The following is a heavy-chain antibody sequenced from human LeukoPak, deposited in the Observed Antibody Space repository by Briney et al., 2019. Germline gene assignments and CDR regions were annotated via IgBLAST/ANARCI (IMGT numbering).Heavy chain of an antibody. V-gene: IGHV4-34*01. CDR1: GGYFSGYY. Sequence: SETLSLTCAVYGGYFSGYYWSWIRQPPGKGLEWIGEINHSGSTNYNPSLKSRVTISVDTSKNQFSLKLSSVTAADTAVYYCARGYCSSTSCYFGYYYYGMDVWGQGTTVTVSS. CDR3: ARGYCSSTSCYFGYYYYGMDV. CDR2: INHSGST. D-gene: IGHD2-2*01. J-gene: IGHJ6*02.